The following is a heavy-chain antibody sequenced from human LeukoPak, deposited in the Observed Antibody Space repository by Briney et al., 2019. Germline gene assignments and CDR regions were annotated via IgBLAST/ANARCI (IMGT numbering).Heavy chain of an antibody. Sequence: ASVKVSCKASGYTFTNFGISWVRQAPGQGLEWMGWISAYNGNTNYAQKFQGRVTITADESTSTAYMELSSLRSEDTAVYYCARDRVAAADHYYYGMDVWGQGTTVTVSS. CDR1: GYTFTNFG. D-gene: IGHD6-13*01. CDR3: ARDRVAAADHYYYGMDV. V-gene: IGHV1-18*01. CDR2: ISAYNGNT. J-gene: IGHJ6*02.